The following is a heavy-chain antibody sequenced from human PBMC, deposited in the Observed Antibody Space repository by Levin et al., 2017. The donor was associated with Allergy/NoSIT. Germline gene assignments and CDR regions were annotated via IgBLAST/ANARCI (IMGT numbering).Heavy chain of an antibody. D-gene: IGHD6-19*01. Sequence: GESLKISCKASGYTFTGYYMHWVRQAPGQGLEWMGWINPNSGGTNYAQKFQGRVTMTRDTSISTAYMELSRLRSDDTAVYYCAIGTPPYSSGWYGTFDYWGQGTLVTVSS. CDR1: GYTFTGYY. J-gene: IGHJ4*02. V-gene: IGHV1-2*02. CDR2: INPNSGGT. CDR3: AIGTPPYSSGWYGTFDY.